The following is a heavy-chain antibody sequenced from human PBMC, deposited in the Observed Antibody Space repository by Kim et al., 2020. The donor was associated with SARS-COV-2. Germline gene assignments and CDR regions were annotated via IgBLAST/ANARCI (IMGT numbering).Heavy chain of an antibody. V-gene: IGHV3-43D*03. J-gene: IGHJ4*02. CDR2: ISWDGGST. CDR1: GFTFDDYA. CDR3: AKDRQPHYYDSSGYYLPDY. D-gene: IGHD3-22*01. Sequence: GGSLRLSCAASGFTFDDYAMHWVRQAPGKGREWVSLISWDGGSTDYADSVKGRFTISRDNSKNSLYLQMNSLRAEDTALYYCAKDRQPHYYDSSGYYLPDYWGQGPLVTVSS.